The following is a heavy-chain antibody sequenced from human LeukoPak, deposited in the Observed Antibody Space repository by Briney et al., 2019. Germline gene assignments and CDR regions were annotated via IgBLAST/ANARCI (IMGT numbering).Heavy chain of an antibody. CDR1: GYTFTVYY. D-gene: IGHD3-10*01. CDR3: ARAALWFGELLDGMDV. CDR2: INPNSGGT. Sequence: ASVKVSCTTFGYTFTVYYIHWVRQAPGQGREWMGRINPNSGGTNYAQKFQGRVTMTRDTSVSTAYMELSRLRSDETAVYYCARAALWFGELLDGMDVWGQGTTVTVSS. V-gene: IGHV1-2*06. J-gene: IGHJ6*02.